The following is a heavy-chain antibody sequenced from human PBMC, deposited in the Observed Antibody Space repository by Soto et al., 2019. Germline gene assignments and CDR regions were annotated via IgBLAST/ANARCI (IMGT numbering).Heavy chain of an antibody. CDR2: IIPIFGTA. CDR1: GGNFSSYA. CDR3: ARVKNVATNKNYGMDV. D-gene: IGHD5-12*01. J-gene: IGHJ6*02. Sequence: QVQLVQSGAEVKKPGSSVKVSCKASGGNFSSYAISWERQAPGQGLDRLGGIIPIFGTANYAQKFQGRVTITADESTSTAYMELSSLRSEDTAVYYSARVKNVATNKNYGMDVWGQGTTVTVSS. V-gene: IGHV1-69*01.